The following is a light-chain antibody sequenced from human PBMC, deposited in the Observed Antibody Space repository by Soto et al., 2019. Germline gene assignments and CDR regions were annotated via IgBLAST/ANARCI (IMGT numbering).Light chain of an antibody. CDR3: ETWDSNSLI. V-gene: IGLV4-60*03. CDR1: SGHSTHI. CDR2: LEGSGNY. Sequence: QLVLTQSSSASASLGSSVKLTCTLSSGHSTHIISWHQHQPGKAPRYLMKLEGSGNYNKGSGVPDRFSGSSSGADRYLIISNLQSEDEADYYCETWDSNSLIFGGGTKLTVL. J-gene: IGLJ2*01.